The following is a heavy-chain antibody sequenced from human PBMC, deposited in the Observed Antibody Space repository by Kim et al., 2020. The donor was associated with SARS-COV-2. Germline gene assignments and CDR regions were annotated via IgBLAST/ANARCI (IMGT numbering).Heavy chain of an antibody. CDR1: GGTFSSYA. D-gene: IGHD2-8*01. Sequence: SVKVSCKASGGTFSSYAISWVRQAPGQGLEWMGGIIPIFGTANYAQKFQGRVTITADESTSTAYMELSSLRSEDTAVYYCARSFGYCTNGVCSSGVNWFDPWGQGTLVTVSS. V-gene: IGHV1-69*13. CDR3: ARSFGYCTNGVCSSGVNWFDP. CDR2: IIPIFGTA. J-gene: IGHJ5*02.